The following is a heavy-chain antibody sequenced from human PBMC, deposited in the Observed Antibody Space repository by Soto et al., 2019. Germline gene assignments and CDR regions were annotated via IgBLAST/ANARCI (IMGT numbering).Heavy chain of an antibody. J-gene: IGHJ4*02. Sequence: QVQLVESGGGVVQPGRSLRLSCAASGFTFSSYAMHWVRQAPGKGLEWVAVISYDGSNKYYADSVKGRFTISRDKSTNTLYLQMNSLRAEDTAVYYCARARGLAYFDYWCQGNLVTVSS. CDR2: ISYDGSNK. CDR3: ARARGLAYFDY. V-gene: IGHV3-30-3*01. CDR1: GFTFSSYA. D-gene: IGHD6-19*01.